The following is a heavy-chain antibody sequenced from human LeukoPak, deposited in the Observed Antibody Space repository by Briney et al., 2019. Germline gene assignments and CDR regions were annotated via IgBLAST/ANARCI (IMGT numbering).Heavy chain of an antibody. CDR1: GFTFRSYG. D-gene: IGHD6-19*01. Sequence: GALRLSCAASGFTFRSYGMHWVRQAQGKGLEWVAVIWSDGSQQHYADSVKGRFTISRDNSKNTLYLQMNSLRAEDTAVYYCAKESPGEYSSGWYLFDYWGQGTLVTVSS. V-gene: IGHV3-33*06. CDR2: IWSDGSQQ. J-gene: IGHJ4*02. CDR3: AKESPGEYSSGWYLFDY.